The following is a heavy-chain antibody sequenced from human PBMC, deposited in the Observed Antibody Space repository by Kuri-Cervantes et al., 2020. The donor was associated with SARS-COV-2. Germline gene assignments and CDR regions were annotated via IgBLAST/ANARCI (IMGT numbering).Heavy chain of an antibody. V-gene: IGHV4-34*01. Sequence: SQTLSLTCAFYGESFSGYYWNWIRQSPGKGLEWIGEVNHRGSTNYNPSLKSRVTISVDTTSKQFSLHLGSVTAADTAVYYCATSYSSSWTNDGPWVVDYWGQGTLVTVSS. CDR2: VNHRGST. J-gene: IGHJ4*02. CDR3: ATSYSSSWTNDGPWVVDY. D-gene: IGHD6-13*01. CDR1: GESFSGYY.